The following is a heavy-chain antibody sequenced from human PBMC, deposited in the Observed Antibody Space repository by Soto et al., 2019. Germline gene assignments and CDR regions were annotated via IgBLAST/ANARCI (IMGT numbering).Heavy chain of an antibody. V-gene: IGHV3-15*07. CDR2: IKSKTDGGTT. J-gene: IGHJ3*02. D-gene: IGHD3-3*01. Sequence: PGGSLRLSCAASGFTFSNAWMNWVRQAPGKGLEWVGRIKSKTDGGTTDYAAPVKGRFTLSRDDSKNTLYLQMNSLKTEDTAVYYCTTGSDFWSGQKAIHIWGQGTMVTVSS. CDR1: GFTFSNAW. CDR3: TTGSDFWSGQKAIHI.